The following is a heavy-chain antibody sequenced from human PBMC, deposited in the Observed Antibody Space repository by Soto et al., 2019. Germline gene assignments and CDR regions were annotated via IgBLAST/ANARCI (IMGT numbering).Heavy chain of an antibody. CDR2: ISYDGSNK. CDR1: GFTFSSYG. V-gene: IGHV3-30*18. Sequence: PAGSLRLSCAASGFTFSSYGMHWVRQAPGKGLEWVAVISYDGSNKYYADSVKGRFTISRDNSKNTLYLQMNRLRAEDTAVYYCAKVSGSNYYFDSWGQGTLVTVS. CDR3: AKVSGSNYYFDS. J-gene: IGHJ4*02. D-gene: IGHD1-26*01.